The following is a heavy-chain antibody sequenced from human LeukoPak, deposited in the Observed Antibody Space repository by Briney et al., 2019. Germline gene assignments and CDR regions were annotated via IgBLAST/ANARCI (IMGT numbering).Heavy chain of an antibody. CDR1: GFTFSTYG. CDR3: ARDSITADNSLDY. Sequence: GRSLRLSCAASGFTFSTYGMHWVRQAPGKGLEWVAVIVGDGSKARYADSVRGRFTVSRDNSKNTLYLQMNSLRAEDTAVYYCARDSITADNSLDYWGRGTLVTVSS. CDR2: IVGDGSKA. V-gene: IGHV3-33*05. J-gene: IGHJ4*02. D-gene: IGHD7-27*01.